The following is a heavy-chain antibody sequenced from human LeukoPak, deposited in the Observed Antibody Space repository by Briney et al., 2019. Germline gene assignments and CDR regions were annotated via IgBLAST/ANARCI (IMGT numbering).Heavy chain of an antibody. Sequence: GGSLRLSCAASGFTFSSHAMSWVRQAPGKGLEWVSAISGSGGSTYYADSVKGRFTISRDNSKNTLYLQMNSLRAEDTAVYYCAKDSGFDYDFWSGYESILTGHYFDYWGQGTLVTVSS. J-gene: IGHJ4*02. CDR1: GFTFSSHA. D-gene: IGHD3-3*01. CDR2: ISGSGGST. CDR3: AKDSGFDYDFWSGYESILTGHYFDY. V-gene: IGHV3-23*01.